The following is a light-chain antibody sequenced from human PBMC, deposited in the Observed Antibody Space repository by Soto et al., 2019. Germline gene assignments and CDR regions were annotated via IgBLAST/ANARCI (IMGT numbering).Light chain of an antibody. CDR3: QQYGSSPYT. Sequence: EIVLTQSPGTLSLSPGERATLSCRASQSVSSSYLAWYQQKPGQAPRLLIYGASSRATGIPDRFSGSGSGTDFTLTSSRLEAEEFALYYCQQYGSSPYTFGEGTKLEIK. V-gene: IGKV3-20*01. CDR2: GAS. J-gene: IGKJ2*01. CDR1: QSVSSSY.